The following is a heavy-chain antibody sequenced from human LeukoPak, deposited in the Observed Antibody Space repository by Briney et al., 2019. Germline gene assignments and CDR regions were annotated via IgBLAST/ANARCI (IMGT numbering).Heavy chain of an antibody. V-gene: IGHV4-4*07. CDR3: ARDQYYGAFDI. D-gene: IGHD3-16*01. CDR2: IYTSGST. Sequence: SETLSLTCTVSGGSISSYYWSWIRQPAGKGLEWVGRIYTSGSTNCNPSLKSRVTMSVDTSKNQFSLKLSSVTAADTAVYYCARDQYYGAFDIWGQGTMVTVSS. CDR1: GGSISSYY. J-gene: IGHJ3*02.